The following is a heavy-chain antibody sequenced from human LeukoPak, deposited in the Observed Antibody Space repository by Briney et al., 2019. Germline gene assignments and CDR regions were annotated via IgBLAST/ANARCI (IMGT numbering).Heavy chain of an antibody. CDR3: ARSLGAYYYDSSGLPPGY. CDR1: GGSISSGGYS. Sequence: PSQTLSLTCAVSGGSISSGGYSWSWIRQPPGKGLEWIGYIYHSGSTYYNPSLKSRVTISVDRSKNQFSLKLSSVTAADTAVYYCARSLGAYYYDSSGLPPGYWGQGTLVTVSS. D-gene: IGHD3-22*01. J-gene: IGHJ4*02. V-gene: IGHV4-30-2*01. CDR2: IYHSGST.